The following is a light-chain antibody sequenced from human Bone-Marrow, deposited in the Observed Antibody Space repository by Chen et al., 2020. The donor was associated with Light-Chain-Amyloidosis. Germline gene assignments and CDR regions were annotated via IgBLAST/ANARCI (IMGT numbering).Light chain of an antibody. CDR3: MQALQTPFA. Sequence: DIVMTQSPLSLPVTPGEPASISCRSSQSLLYSNGYNYLDWYLQKPGQSPQLLISLGSNRASGVPDRFSGSGSGTDFTLKISRVEAEDVGVYYCMQALQTPFAFGPGTKVDIK. J-gene: IGKJ3*01. V-gene: IGKV2-28*01. CDR2: LGS. CDR1: QSLLYSNGYNY.